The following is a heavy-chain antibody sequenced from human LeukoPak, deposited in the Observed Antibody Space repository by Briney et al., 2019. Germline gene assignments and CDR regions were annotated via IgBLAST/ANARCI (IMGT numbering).Heavy chain of an antibody. D-gene: IGHD7-27*01. CDR2: IRVSGST. CDR3: AKGTGDTAYYFDF. V-gene: IGHV3-23*01. Sequence: GGSLRLSCTTSGFTFSSYALSWVRQAPGKGLEWVSGIRVSGSTYYPDSVTGRFTISRDNSENTLYLQMNGLRAEDTAIYYCAKGTGDTAYYFDFWGQGVLVTVSS. CDR1: GFTFSSYA. J-gene: IGHJ4*02.